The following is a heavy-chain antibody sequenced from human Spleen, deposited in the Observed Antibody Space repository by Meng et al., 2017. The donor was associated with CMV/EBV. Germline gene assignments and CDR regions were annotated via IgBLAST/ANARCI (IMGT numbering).Heavy chain of an antibody. J-gene: IGHJ4*02. D-gene: IGHD3-9*01. Sequence: SISSSNWWSWVRQPSGKGLEWIGEIYHSGSTNYNPSLKSRVTISVDKSKNQFSLKLSSVTAADTAVYYCAREPTRYFDWLSGAPDYWGQGTLVTVSS. CDR1: SISSSNW. CDR2: IYHSGST. CDR3: AREPTRYFDWLSGAPDY. V-gene: IGHV4-4*02.